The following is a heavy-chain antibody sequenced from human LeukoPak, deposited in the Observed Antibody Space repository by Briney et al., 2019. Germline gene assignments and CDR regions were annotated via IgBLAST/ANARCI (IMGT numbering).Heavy chain of an antibody. CDR2: IIPILGIA. D-gene: IGHD3-22*01. J-gene: IGHJ6*02. CDR3: AREQEYYYDSTYGMDV. Sequence: ASAKVSCKASGGTFSSYAISWVRQAPGQGLEWMGRIIPILGIANYAQKFQGRVTITADKSTSTAYMELSSLRSEDTAVYYCAREQEYYYDSTYGMDVWGQGTTVTVSS. CDR1: GGTFSSYA. V-gene: IGHV1-69*04.